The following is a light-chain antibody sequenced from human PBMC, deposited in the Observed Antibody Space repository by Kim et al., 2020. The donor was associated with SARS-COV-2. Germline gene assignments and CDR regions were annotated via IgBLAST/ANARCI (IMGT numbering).Light chain of an antibody. CDR1: QSVNSN. CDR2: GAS. J-gene: IGKJ2*01. Sequence: EIVMTQSPATLSVSPGERVTLSCTASQSVNSNLAWYQQRRGQSPTLLIFGASTRATGVPARFSGRGFGTEFSFTISSLQSEDFAIYFCQQYENWPPYTFGQGTK. CDR3: QQYENWPPYT. V-gene: IGKV3-15*01.